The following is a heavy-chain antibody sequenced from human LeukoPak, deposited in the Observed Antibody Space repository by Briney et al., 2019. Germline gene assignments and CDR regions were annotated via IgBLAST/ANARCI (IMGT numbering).Heavy chain of an antibody. V-gene: IGHV3-30*02. Sequence: PGGSLRLSCAASEFTFSNYGMHWVRQAPGKGLEWVAFIRFDGGNKYYADSVKGRFTISSDNSKNTLYLQMNSLRAEDTAVYYCAETTPYYYYIDVXXKGTXXTVS. CDR1: EFTFSNYG. D-gene: IGHD4-11*01. CDR3: AETTPYYYYIDV. J-gene: IGHJ6*03. CDR2: IRFDGGNK.